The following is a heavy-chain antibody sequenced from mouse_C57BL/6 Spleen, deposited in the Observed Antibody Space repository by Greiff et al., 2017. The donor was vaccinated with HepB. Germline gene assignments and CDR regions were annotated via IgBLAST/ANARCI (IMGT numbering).Heavy chain of an antibody. CDR3: ARGWDEGYFDV. Sequence: QVQLKQSGAELVKPGASVKISCKASGYAFSSYWMNWVKQRPGKGLEWIGQIYPGDGDTNYNGKFKGKATLTADKSSSTAYMQLSSLTSEDSAVYFCARGWDEGYFDVWGTRTTVTVSS. CDR2: IYPGDGDT. V-gene: IGHV1-80*01. D-gene: IGHD4-1*01. CDR1: GYAFSSYW. J-gene: IGHJ1*03.